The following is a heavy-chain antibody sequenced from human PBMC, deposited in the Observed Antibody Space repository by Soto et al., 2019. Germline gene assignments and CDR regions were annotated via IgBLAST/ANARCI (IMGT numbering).Heavy chain of an antibody. CDR2: IRDSDDST. CDR3: AKGTSFGY. J-gene: IGHJ4*02. Sequence: EAQLLESGGGLVQPGGSLRLSCAASGITFSNYAMSWVRQAPGKGLEWVSSIRDSDDSTYYADSVKGRFSISRDNSKNTLYLQMNSLRAEDTAVYYCAKGTSFGYWGQGTLVTVSS. V-gene: IGHV3-23*01. CDR1: GITFSNYA. D-gene: IGHD2-2*01.